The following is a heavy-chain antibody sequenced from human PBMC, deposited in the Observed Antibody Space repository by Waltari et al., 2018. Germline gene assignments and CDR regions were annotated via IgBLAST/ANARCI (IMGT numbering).Heavy chain of an antibody. Sequence: EVQLVESGGGSVQPGGSLSLSCAASGFTFRSYWMHWVRQAPGKGLVWVSGIESDGSSTRYADSVRGRFTISRDNAKNTLYLQMNSLRAEDTAVYYCARGHPPVDPWGHGTLVIVSS. CDR3: ARGHPPVDP. J-gene: IGHJ5*02. CDR2: IESDGSST. CDR1: GFTFRSYW. V-gene: IGHV3-74*01.